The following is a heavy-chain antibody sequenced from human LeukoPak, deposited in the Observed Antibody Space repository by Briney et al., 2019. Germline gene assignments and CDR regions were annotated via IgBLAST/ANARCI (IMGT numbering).Heavy chain of an antibody. CDR1: GYSFTSYW. V-gene: IGHV5-51*01. CDR3: ARLNVDTAMVNKYYYMDV. CDR2: IYPGDSDT. J-gene: IGHJ6*03. D-gene: IGHD5-18*01. Sequence: GESLKISCKGSGYSFTSYWIGWVRQMPGKGLEWMGIIYPGDSDTRYSPSFQGQVTISADKSISTAYLQWSSLKASDTAMYYCARLNVDTAMVNKYYYMDVWGKGTTVTVSS.